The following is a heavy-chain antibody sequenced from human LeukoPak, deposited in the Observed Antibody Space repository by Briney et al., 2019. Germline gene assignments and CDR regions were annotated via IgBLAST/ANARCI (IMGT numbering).Heavy chain of an antibody. V-gene: IGHV3-48*03. CDR1: GFTFSSYE. D-gene: IGHD3-22*01. CDR3: ARVLYDSSGPPYYMDV. J-gene: IGHJ6*03. Sequence: PGGSLRLSCAASGFTFSSYEMNWVRQAPGKGLEWVSYISSSGSTIYYADSVKGRFTISRDNAKNSLYLQMNSLRAEDTAVYHCARVLYDSSGPPYYMDVWGKGTTVTISS. CDR2: ISSSGSTI.